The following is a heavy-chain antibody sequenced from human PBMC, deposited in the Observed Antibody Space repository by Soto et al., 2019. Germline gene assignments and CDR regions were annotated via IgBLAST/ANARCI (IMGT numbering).Heavy chain of an antibody. V-gene: IGHV3-66*01. CDR1: GFTVSSNY. CDR2: IYSGGST. CDR3: ARDIAAAGTFGMDV. D-gene: IGHD6-13*01. J-gene: IGHJ6*02. Sequence: EVQLVESGGGLVQPGGSLRLSCAASGFTVSSNYMSWVRQAPGKGLEWVSVIYSGGSTYYADSVKGRFTISRDNSKNTLYLQMNSLRAEDTAVYYCARDIAAAGTFGMDVWGQGTTVTVSS.